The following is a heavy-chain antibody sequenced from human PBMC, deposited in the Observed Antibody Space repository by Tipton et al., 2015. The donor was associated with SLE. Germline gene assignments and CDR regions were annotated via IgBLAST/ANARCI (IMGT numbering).Heavy chain of an antibody. CDR3: ARLHGYSYGLNWFDP. CDR2: FYYTGTTT. J-gene: IGHJ5*02. Sequence: TLSLTCTVSGGSVSSSSKYWAWIRQPPGKGLEWIGSFYYTGTTTYYNSFLKSRVTMSVDTSKNQFSLRLTSVIAADTAVYYCARLHGYSYGLNWFDPWGQGTLISVSS. CDR1: GGSVSSSSKY. D-gene: IGHD5-18*01. V-gene: IGHV4-39*07.